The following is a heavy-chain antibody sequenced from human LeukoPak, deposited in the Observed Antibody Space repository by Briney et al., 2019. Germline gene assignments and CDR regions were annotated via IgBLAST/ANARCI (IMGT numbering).Heavy chain of an antibody. V-gene: IGHV3-7*01. CDR1: GFTFSSYW. Sequence: GGSLRLSCAASGFTFSSYWMSWVRQAPGKGLEWVASIKRDGSEKYYVYSAKGRFTISRDNDKNSLYLQMNSLRAEDTAAYYCARLQWLVNDAFDIWGQGTMVTVPS. D-gene: IGHD6-19*01. CDR3: ARLQWLVNDAFDI. J-gene: IGHJ3*02. CDR2: IKRDGSEK.